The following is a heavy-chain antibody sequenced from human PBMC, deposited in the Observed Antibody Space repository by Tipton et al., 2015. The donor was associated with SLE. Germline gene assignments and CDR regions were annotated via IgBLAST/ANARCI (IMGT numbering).Heavy chain of an antibody. CDR3: AMSGTPWYFDY. CDR2: ISWNSGNI. J-gene: IGHJ4*02. V-gene: IGHV3-9*01. D-gene: IGHD3-3*01. Sequence: SLRLSCAASGFTFDDYSMHWVRQAPGKGLEWVSGISWNSGNIGYAESVKGRFTISRDNAKNSLYLQMNSLRAEDTALYYCAMSGTPWYFDYWGQGTLVTVSS. CDR1: GFTFDDYS.